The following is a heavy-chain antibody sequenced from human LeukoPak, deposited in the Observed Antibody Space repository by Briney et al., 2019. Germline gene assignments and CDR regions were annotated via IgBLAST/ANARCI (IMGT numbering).Heavy chain of an antibody. J-gene: IGHJ4*02. Sequence: GGSLRLSCAASGFTFSSYAMSWVRQAPGKGLEWVAVIKQDGSERFYLDSVKGRFTISRDNAKNSLYLQLNSLRAEDTAVYYCTRDWDTWGQGTLVTVSS. V-gene: IGHV3-7*01. CDR2: IKQDGSER. D-gene: IGHD5-18*01. CDR1: GFTFSSYA. CDR3: TRDWDT.